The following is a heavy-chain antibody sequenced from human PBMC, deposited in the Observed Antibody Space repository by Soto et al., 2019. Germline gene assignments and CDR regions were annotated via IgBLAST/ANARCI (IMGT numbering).Heavy chain of an antibody. CDR1: GFTFSSYW. J-gene: IGHJ2*01. Sequence: GGSLRLSCAASGFTFSSYWMSWVRQAPGKGLEWVANIKQDGSEKYYVDSVKGRFTISRDNAKNSLYLQMNSLRAEDTAVYYCARTHSMVRGVTPYWYFDLWGRGTLVTVSS. CDR2: IKQDGSEK. D-gene: IGHD3-10*01. V-gene: IGHV3-7*01. CDR3: ARTHSMVRGVTPYWYFDL.